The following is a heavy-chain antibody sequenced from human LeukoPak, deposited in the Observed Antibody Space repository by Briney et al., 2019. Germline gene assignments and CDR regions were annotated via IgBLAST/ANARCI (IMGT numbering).Heavy chain of an antibody. J-gene: IGHJ6*04. Sequence: GGSLRLSCAASGFTFSYTLNWVRQAPGKGLEWVSSIDSSSSYIYYADSVKGRFTISRDNAKNSLYLQMNSLRAEDTAVYYCAELGITMIGGVWGKGTTVTISS. CDR2: IDSSSSYI. CDR3: AELGITMIGGV. D-gene: IGHD3-10*02. CDR1: GFTFSYT. V-gene: IGHV3-21*01.